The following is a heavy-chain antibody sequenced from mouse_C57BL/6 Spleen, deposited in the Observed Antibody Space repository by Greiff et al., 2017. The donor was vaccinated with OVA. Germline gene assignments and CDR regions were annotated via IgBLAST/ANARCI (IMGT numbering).Heavy chain of an antibody. J-gene: IGHJ4*01. CDR3: ARSLLLYYYAMDY. Sequence: QVQLQQPGAELVMPGASVTLSCKASGYTFTSYWMHWVKQRPGQGLEWIGEIDPSDSYTNYNQKFKGKSTLTVDKSSSTAYMQLSSLTSEDSAVYYCARSLLLYYYAMDYWGQGTSVTVSS. D-gene: IGHD2-1*01. V-gene: IGHV1-69*01. CDR1: GYTFTSYW. CDR2: IDPSDSYT.